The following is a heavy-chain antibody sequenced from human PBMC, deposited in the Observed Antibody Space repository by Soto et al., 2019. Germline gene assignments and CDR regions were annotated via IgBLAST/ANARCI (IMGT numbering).Heavy chain of an antibody. CDR3: VRPDSTGYYSH. Sequence: GESLKISCKGSGYSFTNYWIGWVRQMPGKGLEWMGIINPADSDTRYSPSFQGQVTVSVDKSISTAYLQRGSLKASDTAMYYCVRPDSTGYYSHWGQGTPVTVSS. J-gene: IGHJ4*02. D-gene: IGHD3-9*01. CDR2: INPADSDT. V-gene: IGHV5-51*01. CDR1: GYSFTNYW.